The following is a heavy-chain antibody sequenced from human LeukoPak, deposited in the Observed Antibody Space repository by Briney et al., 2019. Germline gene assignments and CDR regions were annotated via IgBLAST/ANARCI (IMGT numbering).Heavy chain of an antibody. CDR3: ARLTGDPSDY. CDR1: GGSIRSYY. J-gene: IGHJ4*02. Sequence: SETLSLTCTVSGGSIRSYYWSWIRQPPGKGLEWIGYIYYSGSTNYNPSLKSRVTISVDTSKNQFSLKLSSVTAADTAVYYCARLTGDPSDYWGQGTLVTVSS. V-gene: IGHV4-59*08. D-gene: IGHD7-27*01. CDR2: IYYSGST.